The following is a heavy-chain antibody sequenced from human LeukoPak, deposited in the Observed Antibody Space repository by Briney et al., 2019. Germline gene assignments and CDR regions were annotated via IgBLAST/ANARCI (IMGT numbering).Heavy chain of an antibody. V-gene: IGHV3-7*01. Sequence: GGSLRLSCAASGFTFSSYWVSWVRQAPGKGLEWVANIKQDGSEKYYVDSVKGRFTISRDNAKNSLYLQMNSLRAEDTAVYYCARDPTNYDSSGYLDYWGQGTLVTVSS. CDR3: ARDPTNYDSSGYLDY. CDR2: IKQDGSEK. D-gene: IGHD3-22*01. CDR1: GFTFSSYW. J-gene: IGHJ4*02.